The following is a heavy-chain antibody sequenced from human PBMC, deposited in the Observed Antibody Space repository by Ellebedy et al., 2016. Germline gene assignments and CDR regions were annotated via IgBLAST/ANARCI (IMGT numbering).Heavy chain of an antibody. J-gene: IGHJ4*02. CDR3: ARDGGGVAGTEFDY. Sequence: ASVKVSCKTSGYTFSGYYMHWVRQAPGQGLEWMGWVNPNTSVTNYAPKLQGRVTMTRDTSISTAYMELSRLTSDDTAMYFCARDGGGVAGTEFDYWGRGTLVTVSS. V-gene: IGHV1-2*02. D-gene: IGHD6-19*01. CDR1: GYTFSGYY. CDR2: VNPNTSVT.